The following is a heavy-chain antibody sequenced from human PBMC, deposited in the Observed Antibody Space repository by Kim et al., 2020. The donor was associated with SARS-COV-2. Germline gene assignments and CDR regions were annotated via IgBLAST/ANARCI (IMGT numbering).Heavy chain of an antibody. Sequence: SVKVSCKASGGTFSSYAISWVRQAPGQGLEWMGGIIPIFGTANYAQKFQGRVTITADESTSTAYMELSSLRSEDTAVYYCARDQPLPRRDGYNGWVYGMDVWGQGTTVTVSS. CDR3: ARDQPLPRRDGYNGWVYGMDV. J-gene: IGHJ6*02. CDR1: GGTFSSYA. V-gene: IGHV1-69*13. CDR2: IIPIFGTA. D-gene: IGHD5-12*01.